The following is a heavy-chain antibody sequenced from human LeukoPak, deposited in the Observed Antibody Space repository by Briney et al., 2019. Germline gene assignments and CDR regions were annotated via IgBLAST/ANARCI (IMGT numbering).Heavy chain of an antibody. CDR1: GFTFDDYG. CDR2: INWNGETT. D-gene: IGHD3-22*01. V-gene: IGHV3-20*04. Sequence: RPGGSLRLSCAASGFTFDDYGMSWVRQAPGKGLEWVSTINWNGETTAYADSVKGRVTISRDNAKNSLYLQMNSLRAEDTAFYYCARSYSGYRGRYFYYYYMDVWGKGTTVTVSS. J-gene: IGHJ6*03. CDR3: ARSYSGYRGRYFYYYYMDV.